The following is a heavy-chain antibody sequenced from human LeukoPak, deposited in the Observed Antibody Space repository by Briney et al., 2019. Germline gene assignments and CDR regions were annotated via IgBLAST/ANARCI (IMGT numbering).Heavy chain of an antibody. CDR1: GYVFASYW. D-gene: IGHD2-2*01. Sequence: ASVTVSCTASGYVFASYWLHWVRQAPGQGLEWVGYIKPDSDATDLAQRFQGRVTLTRDTSISTAYLELNGLTADDTAVYFCAKDDPDQRFDNWGQGTLVTVSS. CDR2: IKPDSDAT. V-gene: IGHV1-2*02. CDR3: AKDDPDQRFDN. J-gene: IGHJ4*02.